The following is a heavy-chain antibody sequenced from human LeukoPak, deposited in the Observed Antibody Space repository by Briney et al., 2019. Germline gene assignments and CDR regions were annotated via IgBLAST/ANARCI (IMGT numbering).Heavy chain of an antibody. D-gene: IGHD3-16*02. CDR3: AKRALGSYYFDY. J-gene: IGHJ4*02. CDR1: GGSISSGDHY. V-gene: IGHV4-30-4*01. CDR2: IYYSGST. Sequence: SETLSLTCTVSGGSISSGDHYWSWIRQPPGKGLEWIGYIYYSGSTYSNPSLNSRVTMSVDKSKNQFSLKLSSVTAADTAVYYCAKRALGSYYFDYWGQGTLVTVSS.